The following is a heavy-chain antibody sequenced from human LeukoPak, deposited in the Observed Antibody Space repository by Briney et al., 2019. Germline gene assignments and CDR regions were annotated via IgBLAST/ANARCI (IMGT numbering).Heavy chain of an antibody. CDR1: GYTFTSYG. CDR3: ARGRRYSYGFDAFDN. CDR2: ISPYNGNT. J-gene: IGHJ3*02. V-gene: IGHV1-18*01. Sequence: GASVEVSCKASGYTFTSYGISWVRQAPGQGLEWMGWISPYNGNTNYAQKFQGRVTMTTDTSTSTAYMELRSLRSDDTAVYYCARGRRYSYGFDAFDNWGQGTMVTVSS. D-gene: IGHD5-18*01.